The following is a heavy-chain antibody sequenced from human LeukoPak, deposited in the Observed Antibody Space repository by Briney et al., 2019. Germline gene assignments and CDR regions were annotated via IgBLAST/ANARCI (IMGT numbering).Heavy chain of an antibody. Sequence: SETLSLTCTVSGGSISSYYWSWIRQPAGKGLEWIGRIYTSGSTNYNPFLKSRVTMSVDTSKNQFSLKLSSVTAADTAVYYCARDLSEYYDFWSGYYDAFDIWGQGTMVTVSS. J-gene: IGHJ3*02. V-gene: IGHV4-4*07. CDR1: GGSISSYY. CDR3: ARDLSEYYDFWSGYYDAFDI. D-gene: IGHD3-3*01. CDR2: IYTSGST.